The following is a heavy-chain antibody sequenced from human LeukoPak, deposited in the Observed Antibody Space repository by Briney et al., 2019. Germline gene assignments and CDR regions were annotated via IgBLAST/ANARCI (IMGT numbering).Heavy chain of an antibody. CDR3: AKSPVHYYGSGSYPDN. J-gene: IGHJ4*02. CDR1: GFTFSSYG. V-gene: IGHV3-30*18. D-gene: IGHD3-10*01. CDR2: ISYDGSNK. Sequence: GGSLRLSCAASGFTFSSYGMHWVRQAPGKGLEWVAVISYDGSNKYYADSVKGRFTISRDNSKNTLYLQMNSLRAEDTALYYCAKSPVHYYGSGSYPDNWGQGTLVTVSS.